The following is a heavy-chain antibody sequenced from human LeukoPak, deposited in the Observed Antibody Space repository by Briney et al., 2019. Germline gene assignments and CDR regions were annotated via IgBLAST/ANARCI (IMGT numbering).Heavy chain of an antibody. CDR1: GFTVSGNY. Sequence: GGSLRLSCAASGFTVSGNYMSWVRQAPGKGLEWVSIIYSGGSTYYADSVKGRFTISRDNSKNTLYLQMNSLRAEDTAVYYCARGNWNDNWFDPWGQGTLVTVSS. J-gene: IGHJ5*02. V-gene: IGHV3-53*01. CDR2: IYSGGST. CDR3: ARGNWNDNWFDP. D-gene: IGHD1-20*01.